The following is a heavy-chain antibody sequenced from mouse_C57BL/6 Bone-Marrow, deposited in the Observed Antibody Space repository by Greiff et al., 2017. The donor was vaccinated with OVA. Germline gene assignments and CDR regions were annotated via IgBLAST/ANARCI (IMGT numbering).Heavy chain of an antibody. CDR1: GYTFTSYG. D-gene: IGHD1-1*01. V-gene: IGHV1-81*01. Sequence: QVQLQQSGAELARPGASVKLSCKASGYTFTSYGISWVKQRTGQGLEWIGEIYPRSGNTYYNEKFKGKATLTADKSSSTAYMELRSLTSEDSAVYFCARRGEYYYGSKSLYWGQGTTRTVSS. CDR3: ARRGEYYYGSKSLY. J-gene: IGHJ2*01. CDR2: IYPRSGNT.